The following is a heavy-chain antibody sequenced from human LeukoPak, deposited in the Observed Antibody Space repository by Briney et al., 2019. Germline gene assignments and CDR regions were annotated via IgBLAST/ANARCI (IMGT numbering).Heavy chain of an antibody. Sequence: GESLKISCKGSGYSVTNSWIGWVRQMPGKGLEWMGIIYLGDSDTRYSPSFKGQVTISADRSINTAYLQWVSLKASDTAMYYCARRYCSGGSCYSVLDYWGQGTPVTVSS. J-gene: IGHJ4*02. D-gene: IGHD2-15*01. V-gene: IGHV5-51*01. CDR1: GYSVTNSW. CDR3: ARRYCSGGSCYSVLDY. CDR2: IYLGDSDT.